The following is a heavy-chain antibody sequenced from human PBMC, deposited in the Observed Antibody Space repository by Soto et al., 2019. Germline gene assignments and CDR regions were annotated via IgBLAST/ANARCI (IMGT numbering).Heavy chain of an antibody. V-gene: IGHV3-21*01. CDR2: ISSGGSYI. CDR3: AKVMYTWNDVAAFDS. J-gene: IGHJ4*02. D-gene: IGHD1-1*01. Sequence: EVQLVESGGGLVKPGESLRLSCAASGFTFSTYSMNWVRQAPGKGLEWVSAISSGGSYIYYTDSLKGRFIISRDNTKNSLYLQMNSLRVEDTAVYYCAKVMYTWNDVAAFDSWGQGTLVTVSS. CDR1: GFTFSTYS.